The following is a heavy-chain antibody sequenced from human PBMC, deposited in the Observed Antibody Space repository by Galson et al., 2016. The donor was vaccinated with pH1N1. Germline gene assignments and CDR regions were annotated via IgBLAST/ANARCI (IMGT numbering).Heavy chain of an antibody. CDR1: GFTFGDYG. J-gene: IGHJ4*02. CDR3: ARRPGIAVPGLLDF. CDR2: INYIGGNI. V-gene: IGHV3-20*04. Sequence: SLRLSCAASGFTFGDYGMTWVRQAPGKGLEWVASINYIGGNIAYADSVKGRFTISRDNAKSSLYLQMNSLRAEDTALYYCARRPGIAVPGLLDFWGQGTLVIVSS. D-gene: IGHD6-19*01.